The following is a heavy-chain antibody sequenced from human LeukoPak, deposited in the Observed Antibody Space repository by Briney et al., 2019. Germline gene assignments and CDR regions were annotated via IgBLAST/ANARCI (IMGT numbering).Heavy chain of an antibody. Sequence: SVKVSCKASGGTFSSYAISWVRQAPGQGLEWMGGIIPIFGTANYAQKSQGSLTITTDESTSTAYMELSSLRSDDTAVYCCARGGVYSYDNQYYFDYWGQGTLVTVSS. CDR1: GGTFSSYA. D-gene: IGHD5-18*01. CDR2: IIPIFGTA. V-gene: IGHV1-69*05. J-gene: IGHJ4*02. CDR3: ARGGVYSYDNQYYFDY.